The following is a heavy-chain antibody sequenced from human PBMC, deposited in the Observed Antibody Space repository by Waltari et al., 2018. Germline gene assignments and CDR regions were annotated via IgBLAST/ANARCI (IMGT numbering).Heavy chain of an antibody. CDR2: INHSGST. J-gene: IGHJ5*02. Sequence: QVQLQQWGAGLLQPSETLSLTCAVYGGSFSGYYWSWIRQPPGKGLEGIGEINHSGSTNYNPPPKSRVTISVDTAKNQFSLKLSSVTAADTAVYYWARGGKYYYDSDNWFDPWGQGTLVTVSS. CDR1: GGSFSGYY. V-gene: IGHV4-34*01. D-gene: IGHD3-22*01. CDR3: ARGGKYYYDSDNWFDP.